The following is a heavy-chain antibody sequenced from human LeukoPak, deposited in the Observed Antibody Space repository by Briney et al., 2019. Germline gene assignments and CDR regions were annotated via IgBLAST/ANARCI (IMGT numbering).Heavy chain of an antibody. V-gene: IGHV4-59*01. Sequence: SDTLSLTCTVSGGSISSFYWNWIRQPPGKGLEWIGYIYYTGSATYNPSLKTRVTISVDTSKNQFSLKLSSVTAADTAMYYCARDPSMGHWGQGTLVTVSS. CDR1: GGSISSFY. CDR3: ARDPSMGH. D-gene: IGHD2/OR15-2a*01. J-gene: IGHJ4*02. CDR2: IYYTGSA.